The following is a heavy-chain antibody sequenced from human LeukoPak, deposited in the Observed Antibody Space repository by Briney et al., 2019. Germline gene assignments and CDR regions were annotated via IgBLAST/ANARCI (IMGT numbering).Heavy chain of an antibody. CDR1: GGSISSYY. CDR2: IYYSGST. CDR3: ASTSLAYCGGDCHFSGMDV. D-gene: IGHD2-21*02. Sequence: SETLSLTCTVSGGSISSYYWSWIRQPPGKGLEWIGYIYYSGSTNYNPSLKSRVTISVDTSKNQFSLKLSSVTAADTAVYYCASTSLAYCGGDCHFSGMDVWGQGTTVTVSS. J-gene: IGHJ6*02. V-gene: IGHV4-59*08.